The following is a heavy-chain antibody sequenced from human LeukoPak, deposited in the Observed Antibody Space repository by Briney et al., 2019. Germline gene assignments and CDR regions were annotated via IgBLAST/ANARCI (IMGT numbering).Heavy chain of an antibody. D-gene: IGHD6-6*01. CDR2: IGGNVGST. CDR1: GFTFSNYA. J-gene: IGHJ4*02. V-gene: IGHV3-23*01. CDR3: AKGSPFIAATYYFDY. Sequence: GGSLRLSCAASGFTFSNYAMSCVRQAPGKGLEWVSGIGGNVGSTYYADSVKGRFTISRDNSKNTLYLQMNSLRDEDTAVYYCAKGSPFIAATYYFDYWGQGTLVTVSS.